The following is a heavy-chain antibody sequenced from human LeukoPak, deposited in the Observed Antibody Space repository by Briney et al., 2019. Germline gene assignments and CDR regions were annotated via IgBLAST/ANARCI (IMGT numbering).Heavy chain of an antibody. D-gene: IGHD6-6*01. Sequence: PSDTLSLTCAVSGGSFSGYYWSWIRQSPGKGREESGEVIHSGSTNYSPALSRRVTISLDTAKGQFSLRLTSVPAADTAVNYCAGYSGSPRYFDYWGRGTLVTASS. CDR2: VIHSGST. CDR3: AGYSGSPRYFDY. J-gene: IGHJ4*02. V-gene: IGHV4-34*12. CDR1: GGSFSGYY.